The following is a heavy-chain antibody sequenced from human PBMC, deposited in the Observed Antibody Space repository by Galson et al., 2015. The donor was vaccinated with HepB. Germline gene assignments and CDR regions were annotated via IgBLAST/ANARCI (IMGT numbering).Heavy chain of an antibody. CDR1: GYSFTSYW. J-gene: IGHJ6*02. V-gene: IGHV5-10-1*01. D-gene: IGHD6-19*01. CDR2: IDPSDSYT. CDR3: AIIAVAGTESVYYYGMDV. Sequence: QSGAEVKKPGESLRISCKGSGYSFTSYWISWVRQMPGKGLEWMGRIDPSDSYTNYSPSFQGHVTISADKSISTAYLQWSSLKASDTAMYYCAIIAVAGTESVYYYGMDVWGQGTTVTVSS.